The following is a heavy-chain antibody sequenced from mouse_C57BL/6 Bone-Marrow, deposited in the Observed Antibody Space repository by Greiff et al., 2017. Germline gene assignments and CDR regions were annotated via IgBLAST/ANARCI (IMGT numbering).Heavy chain of an antibody. D-gene: IGHD2-3*01. CDR2: INPNYGTT. J-gene: IGHJ3*01. Sequence: EVQRVESGPELVKPGASVKISCKASGYSFTDYNMNWVKQSNGKSLEWIGVINPNYGTTSYNQKFKGKATLTVDQSSSTAYMQLNSLPSEDSAVYYCARFPYDGYHDPDGFAYWGQGTLVTVSA. CDR3: ARFPYDGYHDPDGFAY. V-gene: IGHV1-39*01. CDR1: GYSFTDYN.